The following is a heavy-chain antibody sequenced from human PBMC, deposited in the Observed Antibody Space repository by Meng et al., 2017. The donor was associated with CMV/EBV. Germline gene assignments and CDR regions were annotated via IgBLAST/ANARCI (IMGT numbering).Heavy chain of an antibody. Sequence: AQLVQSGAEGKKPGASVQVSCKASGYTLTELSMHWVRQDPGKGLEWMGGFDPEDGETIYAQKFQGRVTMTEDTSTDTAYMELSSLRSEDTAVYYCATGRPAAIRGGPFDYWGQGTLVTVSS. J-gene: IGHJ4*02. CDR1: GYTLTELS. CDR2: FDPEDGET. D-gene: IGHD2-2*01. CDR3: ATGRPAAIRGGPFDY. V-gene: IGHV1-24*01.